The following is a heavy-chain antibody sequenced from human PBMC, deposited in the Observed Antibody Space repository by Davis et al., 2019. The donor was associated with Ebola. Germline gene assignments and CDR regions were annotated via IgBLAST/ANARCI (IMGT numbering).Heavy chain of an antibody. Sequence: GESLKISCEGSGYSFSTYWVAWVRQVPGRGLEWMGIIQPGNSDTRYSPSFQGQVTMSADKSISTAYLQWSSLKASDTAMYYCARHGAYYYDSSGYYNWGQGTLVTVSS. CDR3: ARHGAYYYDSSGYYN. CDR1: GYSFSTYW. V-gene: IGHV5-51*01. D-gene: IGHD3-22*01. CDR2: IQPGNSDT. J-gene: IGHJ4*02.